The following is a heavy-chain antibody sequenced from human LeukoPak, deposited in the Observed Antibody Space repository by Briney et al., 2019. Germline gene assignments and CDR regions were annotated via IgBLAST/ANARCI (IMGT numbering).Heavy chain of an antibody. CDR2: IYYSGST. D-gene: IGHD1-1*01. CDR3: ARERANWAYFDY. V-gene: IGHV4-31*11. CDR1: GGSISSGGYY. Sequence: SETLSLTCAVSGGSISSGGYYWSWIRQHPGKGLEWIGYIYYSGSTYYNPSLKSRVTISVDTSKNQFSLKLSSVTAADTAVYYCARERANWAYFDYWGQGTLVTVSS. J-gene: IGHJ4*02.